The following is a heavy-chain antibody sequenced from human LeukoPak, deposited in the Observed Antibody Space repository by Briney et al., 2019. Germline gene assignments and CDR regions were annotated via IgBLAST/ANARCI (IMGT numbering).Heavy chain of an antibody. J-gene: IGHJ4*02. V-gene: IGHV3-23*01. CDR2: ISGSGGST. CDR3: AKDLQMFGSSWTGFDY. D-gene: IGHD6-13*01. Sequence: GGSLRLSCAASGFTFSSYAMSWVRQAPGKGLEWVSAISGSGGSTYYADSVKGRFTISRDNSKNTLYLQMNSLRAEDTAVYYCAKDLQMFGSSWTGFDYWGQGTLVTVSS. CDR1: GFTFSSYA.